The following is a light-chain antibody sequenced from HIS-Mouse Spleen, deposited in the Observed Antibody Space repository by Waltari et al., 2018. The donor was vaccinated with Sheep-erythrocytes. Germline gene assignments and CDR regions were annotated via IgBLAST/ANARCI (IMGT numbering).Light chain of an antibody. CDR1: SSDFGGYHY. CDR3: CSYAGSYNHV. CDR2: DVR. V-gene: IGLV2-11*01. Sequence: QSALTQPRSVSGSPGQSVSISCTGTSSDFGGYHYVFCNQQHPGKAPKRMIYDVRKRPSGVPDRFSGSKSGNTASLTISGLQAEDEADYYCCSYAGSYNHVFATGTKVTVL. J-gene: IGLJ1*01.